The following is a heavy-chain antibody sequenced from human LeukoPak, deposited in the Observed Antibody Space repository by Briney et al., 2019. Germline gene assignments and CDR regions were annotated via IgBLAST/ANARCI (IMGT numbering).Heavy chain of an antibody. CDR3: ARMPARARSGWPYFDY. J-gene: IGHJ4*02. D-gene: IGHD6-19*01. Sequence: SETLSLTCTVSGGSISSYYWSWIRQPPGKGLEWIGYIYYSGSTNYNPSLKSRVTISVDTSKNQFSLKLSSVTAADTAVYYCARMPARARSGWPYFDYWGRGTLVTVSS. CDR1: GGSISSYY. V-gene: IGHV4-59*01. CDR2: IYYSGST.